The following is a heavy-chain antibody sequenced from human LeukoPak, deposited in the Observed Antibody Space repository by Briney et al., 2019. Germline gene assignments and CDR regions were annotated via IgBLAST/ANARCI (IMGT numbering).Heavy chain of an antibody. Sequence: SETLSLTCAVYGGSFSGYYWSWIRQLPGKGLEWIGEIDHSGSTNYNPSLKSRVTISVDTSKNQFSLKLSSVTAADTAVYYCARGIGDMTTVVTPRGTENWFDPWGQGTLVTVSS. V-gene: IGHV4-34*01. CDR1: GGSFSGYY. D-gene: IGHD4-23*01. CDR2: IDHSGST. CDR3: ARGIGDMTTVVTPRGTENWFDP. J-gene: IGHJ5*02.